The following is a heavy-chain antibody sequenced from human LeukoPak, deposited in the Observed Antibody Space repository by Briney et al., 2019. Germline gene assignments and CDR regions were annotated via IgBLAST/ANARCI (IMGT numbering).Heavy chain of an antibody. CDR1: GFTFSTYG. V-gene: IGHV3-33*01. CDR2: VWYDGTNI. Sequence: PGGSLRLSCAASGFTFSTYGMHWVRQAPGKGLEWVAVVWYDGTNIHYVDSVKGRFTISRDNSKSTLYLQMNSLTAEDTAVYYCAREGYYSGMDVWGQGTTVTVSS. J-gene: IGHJ6*02. CDR3: AREGYYSGMDV.